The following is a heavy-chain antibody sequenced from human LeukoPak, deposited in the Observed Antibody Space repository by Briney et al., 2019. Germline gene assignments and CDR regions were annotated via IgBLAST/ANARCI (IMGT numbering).Heavy chain of an antibody. D-gene: IGHD3-10*01. V-gene: IGHV3-23*01. J-gene: IGHJ3*02. CDR1: GFAFPNYA. CDR3: AKDRWYYGSGSYVDAFDM. CDR2: ISGSGSNT. Sequence: GGSLRLSCAASGFAFPNYAMSWVRQAPGKGLEWVSAISGSGSNTYYADSVKGRFTISRDNSKNTLYLQMNSLRAEDTAVYSCAKDRWYYGSGSYVDAFDMWGQRTMVTVSS.